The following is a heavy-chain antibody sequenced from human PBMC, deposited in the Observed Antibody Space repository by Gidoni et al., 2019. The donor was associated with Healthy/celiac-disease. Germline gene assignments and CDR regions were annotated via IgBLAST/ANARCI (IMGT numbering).Heavy chain of an antibody. CDR1: GFPFSSYG. Sequence: QVKLVESAGGVVQPGRSLILTCSASGFPFSSYGMHWVRQAPGKGLEWVAVIWYDGSNKYYADSVKGRFTISRDNSKNTLYLQMNSLRAEDTAVYYCACSIAAAGYFDYWGQGTLVTVSS. CDR3: ACSIAAAGYFDY. D-gene: IGHD6-13*01. J-gene: IGHJ4*02. V-gene: IGHV3-33*08. CDR2: IWYDGSNK.